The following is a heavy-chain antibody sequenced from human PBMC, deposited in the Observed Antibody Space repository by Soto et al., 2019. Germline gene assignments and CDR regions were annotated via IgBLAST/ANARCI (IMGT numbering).Heavy chain of an antibody. CDR3: AKDQRYSTSLSYSYYYGMDV. CDR1: GFTFSSYG. D-gene: IGHD6-13*01. Sequence: QVQLVESGGGVVQPGRSLRLSCAASGFTFSSYGMHWVSQAPGKGLEWVTLISFDGNDKYYADSVKGRFTISRDNSKNTLSLHMSGLRAEDTAVYYCAKDQRYSTSLSYSYYYGMDVWGQGTTVTVSS. CDR2: ISFDGNDK. J-gene: IGHJ6*02. V-gene: IGHV3-30*18.